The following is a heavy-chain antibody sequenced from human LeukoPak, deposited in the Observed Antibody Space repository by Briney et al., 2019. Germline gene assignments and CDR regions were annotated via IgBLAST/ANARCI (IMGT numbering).Heavy chain of an antibody. J-gene: IGHJ3*02. D-gene: IGHD3-22*01. CDR1: GGSISSYY. CDR3: ARNEGSGYSAPDAFDI. V-gene: IGHV4-59*01. CDR2: IYYSGST. Sequence: SETLSLTRTVSGGSISSYYWSWIRQPPGKGLEWIGYIYYSGSTNYNPSLKSRVTISVDTSKNQFSLKLSSVTAADTAVYYCARNEGSGYSAPDAFDIWGQGTMVTVSS.